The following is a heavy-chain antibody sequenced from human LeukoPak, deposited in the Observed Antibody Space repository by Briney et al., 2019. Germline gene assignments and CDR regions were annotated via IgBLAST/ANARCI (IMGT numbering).Heavy chain of an antibody. V-gene: IGHV3-23*01. CDR2: ISGSGGST. CDR3: ARGQGWNPEAVTTAFDI. CDR1: GFTFSSYA. Sequence: GGSLRLSCAASGFTFSSYAMSWVRQAPGKGLEWVSAISGSGGSTYYADSVKGRFTISRDNSKNTLYLQMNSLRAEDTAVYYCARGQGWNPEAVTTAFDIWGQGTMVTVSS. D-gene: IGHD1-1*01. J-gene: IGHJ3*02.